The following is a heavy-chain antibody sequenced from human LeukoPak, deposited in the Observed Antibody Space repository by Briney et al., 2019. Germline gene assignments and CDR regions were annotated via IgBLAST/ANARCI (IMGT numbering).Heavy chain of an antibody. CDR3: ARDGTYDSSGYSAMDV. CDR2: ISYDGSNK. V-gene: IGHV3-30*01. Sequence: GGSLRLSCAASGFTFSSYAMHWVRQAPGKGLEWVAVISYDGSNKYYADSVKGRFTISRDNSKNTLYLKMNSLRAEDTAVYYCARDGTYDSSGYSAMDVWGKGTTVTVSS. CDR1: GFTFSSYA. J-gene: IGHJ6*03. D-gene: IGHD3-22*01.